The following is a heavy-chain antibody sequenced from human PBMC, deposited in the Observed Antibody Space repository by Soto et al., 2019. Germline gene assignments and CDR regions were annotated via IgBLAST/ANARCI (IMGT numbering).Heavy chain of an antibody. V-gene: IGHV3-33*01. J-gene: IGHJ5*02. CDR2: IWYDGSNK. CDR3: ARDLHYGPLWFDP. CDR1: GFTFSSYG. Sequence: QVQLVESGGGVVQPGRSLRLSCAASGFTFSSYGMHWVRQAPGKGLEWVAVIWYDGSNKYYADSVKGRFTISRDNSKNTLYLQMNSLRAEDTAVYYCARDLHYGPLWFDPWGQGTLVTVSS. D-gene: IGHD3-10*01.